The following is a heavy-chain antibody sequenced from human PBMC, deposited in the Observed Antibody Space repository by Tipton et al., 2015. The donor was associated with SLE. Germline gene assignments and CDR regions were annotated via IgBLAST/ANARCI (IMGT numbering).Heavy chain of an antibody. Sequence: LRLSCAVYGGSFSGHYWSWIRQPPGKGLEWIGEINHSGSTNYNPSLKSRVTISVHTSKNQFSLKVNSVTAADTAVYYCARHRPPDSSGRGAFDIWGQGTMVTVSS. CDR2: INHSGST. CDR1: GGSFSGHY. J-gene: IGHJ3*02. CDR3: ARHRPPDSSGRGAFDI. V-gene: IGHV4-34*01. D-gene: IGHD6-19*01.